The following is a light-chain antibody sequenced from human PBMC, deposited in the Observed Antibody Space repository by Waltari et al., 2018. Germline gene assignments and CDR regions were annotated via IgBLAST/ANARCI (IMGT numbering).Light chain of an antibody. CDR1: SSDVGSSNL. CDR3: YSYAGGRV. V-gene: IGLV2-23*02. Sequence: QSALTHPASVSGSPGQSITISCPGSSSDVGSSNLVSWYLQHPGKAPKPIIYEVTKRPSGVSNRFSGSKSGNTASLTISGLQAEDEADYYCYSYAGGRVFGTGTKVTVL. J-gene: IGLJ1*01. CDR2: EVT.